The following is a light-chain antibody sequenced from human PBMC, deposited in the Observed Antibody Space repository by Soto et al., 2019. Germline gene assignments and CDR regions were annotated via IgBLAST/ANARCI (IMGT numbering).Light chain of an antibody. J-gene: IGKJ5*01. Sequence: IVFAQSPGTLSFSPGERATLSCRASQNVSSSYLAWYQQKPGQAPRLLIYGASTRATGFPARFSGSGSGTEFTLTISSLQSEDFAVYYCQQYDKSPPITFGQGTRLEIK. V-gene: IGKV3-20*01. CDR2: GAS. CDR3: QQYDKSPPIT. CDR1: QNVSSSY.